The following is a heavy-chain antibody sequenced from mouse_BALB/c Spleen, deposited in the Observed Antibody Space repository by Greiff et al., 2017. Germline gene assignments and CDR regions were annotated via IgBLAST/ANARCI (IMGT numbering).Heavy chain of an antibody. CDR1: GFSLTSYG. Sequence: VQLLESGPGLVAPSQSLSITCTVSGFSLTSYGVHWVRQPPGKGLEWLGVIWAGGSTNYNSALMSRLSISKDNSKSQVFLKMNSLKTDDTAMYYCARHGNFAMDYWGQGTSVTVSS. CDR3: ARHGNFAMDY. D-gene: IGHD1-1*01. J-gene: IGHJ4*01. V-gene: IGHV2-9*02. CDR2: IWAGGST.